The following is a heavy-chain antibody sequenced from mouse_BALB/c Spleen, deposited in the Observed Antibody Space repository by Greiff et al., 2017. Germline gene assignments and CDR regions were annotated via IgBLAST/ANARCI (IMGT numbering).Heavy chain of an antibody. V-gene: IGHV1-5*01. CDR1: GYSFTSYW. J-gene: IGHJ3*01. Sequence: SGTVLARPGASVKMSCKASGYSFTSYWMHWVKQRPGQGLEWIGAIYPGNSDTSYNQKFKGKAKLTAVTSASTAYMELSSLTNEDSAVYYCTRISSLLRLQFAYWGQGTLVTVSA. D-gene: IGHD1-2*01. CDR2: IYPGNSDT. CDR3: TRISSLLRLQFAY.